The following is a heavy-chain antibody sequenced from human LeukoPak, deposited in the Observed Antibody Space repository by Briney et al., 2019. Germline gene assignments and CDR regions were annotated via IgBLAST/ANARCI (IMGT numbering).Heavy chain of an antibody. D-gene: IGHD1-26*01. CDR2: IRQDGGDI. J-gene: IGHJ4*02. CDR1: GFTLGNYW. V-gene: IGHV3-7*01. CDR3: ARDVHGTLDY. Sequence: GGSLRLSCEAFGFTLGNYWMAWVRQGPGEGLEWLANIRQDGGDIGQADSVRGRFTISRDNAKNSLYLQMNSLEADDSGLYYCARDVHGTLDYWGQGILVTVSS.